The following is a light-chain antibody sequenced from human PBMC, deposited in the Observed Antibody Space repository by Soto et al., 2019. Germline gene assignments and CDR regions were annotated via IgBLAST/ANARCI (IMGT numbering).Light chain of an antibody. Sequence: EIVMTQSPGTLSVSPGERATLLCRASQSVSNNLAWYQQKPGQAPRLLIYDASTRATGIPARFSGSGSGTEFTHTIISLQSEDYAVYYCHQENKWPSFTFGPGTQVDIK. CDR2: DAS. V-gene: IGKV3-15*01. CDR3: HQENKWPSFT. CDR1: QSVSNN. J-gene: IGKJ3*01.